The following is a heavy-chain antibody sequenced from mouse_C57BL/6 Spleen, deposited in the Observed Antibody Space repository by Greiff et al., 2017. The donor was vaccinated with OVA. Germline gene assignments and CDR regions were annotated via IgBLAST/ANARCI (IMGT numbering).Heavy chain of an antibody. Sequence: EVQLVESGGGLVKPGGSLKLSCAASGFTFSDYGMHWVRQAPEKGLEWVAYISSGSSTIYYADTVQGRFTISRDNAKNTLFLQMTSLRSEDTAMYYCARSGNSGNFDYWGQGTTLTVSS. D-gene: IGHD2-1*01. J-gene: IGHJ2*01. CDR1: GFTFSDYG. CDR2: ISSGSSTI. V-gene: IGHV5-17*01. CDR3: ARSGNSGNFDY.